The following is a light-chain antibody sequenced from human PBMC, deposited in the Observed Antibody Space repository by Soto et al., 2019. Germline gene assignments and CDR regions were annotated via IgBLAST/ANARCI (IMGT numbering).Light chain of an antibody. CDR2: GVS. V-gene: IGKV3-15*01. Sequence: EIVMTQSPATLSVSPGERATLSCRASQSVNSNYLAWYQQKPGQAPRLLIYGVSTRATGIPARFSGSESGTEFTLTISSLQSEDFAVYYCQQYNDWPFTFGPGTKVDIK. CDR1: QSVNSN. J-gene: IGKJ3*01. CDR3: QQYNDWPFT.